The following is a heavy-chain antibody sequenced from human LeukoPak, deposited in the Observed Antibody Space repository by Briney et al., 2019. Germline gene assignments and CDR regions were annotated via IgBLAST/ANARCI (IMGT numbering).Heavy chain of an antibody. J-gene: IGHJ3*02. V-gene: IGHV5-51*01. CDR2: IFPGDSDT. D-gene: IGHD1-14*01. CDR3: VRDRNGRYAFDI. CDR1: EDTFNNYW. Sequence: GASLKISCEASEDTFNNYWIAWVRQVPGKGLEWVGIIFPGDSDTRYSPSLQGHVTISADKSVSTAYLQWGSLKASDSAMYYCVRDRNGRYAFDIWGLGTRVTVSS.